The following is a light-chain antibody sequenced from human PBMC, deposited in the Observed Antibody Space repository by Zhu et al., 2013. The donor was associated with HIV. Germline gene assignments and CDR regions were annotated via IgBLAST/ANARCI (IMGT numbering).Light chain of an antibody. J-gene: IGKJ4*01. CDR3: QQYKFWPPGT. Sequence: EIVLTQSPATLSVSPGERATLSCRASQSVSSNLAWYQQKPGQAPRLLIYAASTRATGIPARFSGSRSGTEFTLTISSLQSEDFAVYYCQQYKFWPPGTFGGGTKVDI. V-gene: IGKV3-15*01. CDR1: QSVSSN. CDR2: AAS.